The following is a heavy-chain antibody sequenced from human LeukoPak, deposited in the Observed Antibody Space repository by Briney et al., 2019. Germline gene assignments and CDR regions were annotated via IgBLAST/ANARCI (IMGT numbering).Heavy chain of an antibody. CDR3: AKGRTSQLWEFDP. J-gene: IGHJ5*02. V-gene: IGHV3-23*01. CDR2: ISGSGGST. Sequence: GGSLRLSCAASGFTFSSYAMSWVRQPPGKGLEWVSAISGSGGSTYYADSVKGRLTISRDNSKNTLYLQMNSLRAEDTAVYYCAKGRTSQLWEFDPWGQGTLVTVSS. D-gene: IGHD6-6*01. CDR1: GFTFSSYA.